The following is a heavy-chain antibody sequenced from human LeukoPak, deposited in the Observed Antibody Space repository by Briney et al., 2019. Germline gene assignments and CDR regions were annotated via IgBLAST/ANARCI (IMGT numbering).Heavy chain of an antibody. CDR1: GGSFSGYY. V-gene: IGHV4-34*01. Sequence: PSETLSLTCAVYGGSFSGYYWSWIRQPPGKGLEWIGEINHSGSTNYNPSLKSRVTISVDTSKNQFSLKLSSVTAEDTAVYYCARTPHIAVAGVPWFDPWGQGTLVTVSS. J-gene: IGHJ5*02. CDR2: INHSGST. D-gene: IGHD6-19*01. CDR3: ARTPHIAVAGVPWFDP.